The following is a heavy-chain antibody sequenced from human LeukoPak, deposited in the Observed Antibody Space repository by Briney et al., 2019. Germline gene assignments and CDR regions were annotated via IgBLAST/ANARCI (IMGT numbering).Heavy chain of an antibody. J-gene: IGHJ3*02. V-gene: IGHV3-23*01. CDR1: GFTFSSYA. Sequence: RTGGSLRLSCAASGFTFSSYAMSWVRQAPGKGLEWVSAISGSGGSTYYADSVKGRFTISRDNSKNTLYLQMNSLRAEDTAVYYCAKATGIAVYNDAFDTWGQGTMVTVSS. CDR3: AKATGIAVYNDAFDT. CDR2: ISGSGGST. D-gene: IGHD6-19*01.